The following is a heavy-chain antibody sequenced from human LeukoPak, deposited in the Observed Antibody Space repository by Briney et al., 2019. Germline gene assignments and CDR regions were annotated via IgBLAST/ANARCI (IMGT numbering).Heavy chain of an antibody. D-gene: IGHD3-9*01. CDR3: ARSGTVTGYLY. V-gene: IGHV4-59*01. CDR2: IYYTGST. J-gene: IGHJ4*02. Sequence: SETLSLTCTVSGGSLSSYYWTWIRQLPGKGLEWIGYIYYTGSTNYNPSLKSRVTMSVDTSKNQFSLNLNSVTAADTAVYYCARSGTVTGYLYWGQGALVTVSS. CDR1: GGSLSSYY.